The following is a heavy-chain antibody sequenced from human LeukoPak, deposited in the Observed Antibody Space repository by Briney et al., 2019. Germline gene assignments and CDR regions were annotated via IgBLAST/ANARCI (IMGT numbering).Heavy chain of an antibody. J-gene: IGHJ3*02. CDR2: ISSSGTTT. Sequence: HPGGSLRLSCAASGFTFSSYDMYWVRQAPGKGLEWVSYISSSGTTTHYGDSVKGRFTISRDNAKNSLYLQMNSLRAEDTAVYYCAKDMTGDRWDDAFDIWGQGTMVTVSS. D-gene: IGHD7-27*01. CDR3: AKDMTGDRWDDAFDI. V-gene: IGHV3-48*03. CDR1: GFTFSSYD.